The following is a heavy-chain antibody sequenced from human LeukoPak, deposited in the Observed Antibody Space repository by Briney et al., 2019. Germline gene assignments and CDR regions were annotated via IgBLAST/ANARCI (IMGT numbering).Heavy chain of an antibody. CDR1: GGSISSGGYS. V-gene: IGHV4-30-2*01. J-gene: IGHJ4*02. Sequence: SETLSLTCAVSGGSISSGGYSWSWIRQPPGRGLEWIGYIYHSGSTYYNPSLKSRVTISVDRSKNQFSLKLSSVTAADTAVYYCARVHAGNYFDYWGQGTLVTVS. D-gene: IGHD6-13*01. CDR3: ARVHAGNYFDY. CDR2: IYHSGST.